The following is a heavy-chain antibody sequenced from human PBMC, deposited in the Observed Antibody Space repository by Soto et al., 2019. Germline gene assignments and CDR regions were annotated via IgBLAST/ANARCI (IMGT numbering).Heavy chain of an antibody. J-gene: IGHJ5*02. CDR3: ARDQSGYDSGGHNWFDP. D-gene: IGHD5-12*01. Sequence: SETLSLTCTVSGGSISSGGYYWSWIRQHPGKGLEWIGYIYYSGSTYYNPSLKSRVTISVDTSKNQFSLKLSSVTAADTAVYYCARDQSGYDSGGHNWFDPWGQGALVTVSS. CDR1: GGSISSGGYY. V-gene: IGHV4-31*03. CDR2: IYYSGST.